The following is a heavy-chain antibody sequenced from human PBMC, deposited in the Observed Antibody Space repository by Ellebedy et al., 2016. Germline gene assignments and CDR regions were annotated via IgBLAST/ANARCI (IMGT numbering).Heavy chain of an antibody. J-gene: IGHJ4*02. CDR3: ARDDSNNYNSRKFDS. CDR1: GYTFTSHD. Sequence: SVKVSXKASGYTFTSHDINWVRQAPGQGLEWMGGTIPTLGAPVYAQKFQDRVTLTADESTSTAYMELRSLRSDDTAVYFCARDDSNNYNSRKFDSWGQGILVTVSS. D-gene: IGHD1-1*01. V-gene: IGHV1-69*13. CDR2: TIPTLGAP.